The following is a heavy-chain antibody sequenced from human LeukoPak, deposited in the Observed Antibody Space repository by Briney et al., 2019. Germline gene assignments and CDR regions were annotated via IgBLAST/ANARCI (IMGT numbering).Heavy chain of an antibody. J-gene: IGHJ4*02. CDR2: IHFSGST. Sequence: PSETLSLTCTASDASISGYYWSWIRQPPGKGLEWIGSIHFSGSTNYNPSLRSRVTISVDTSKNQLSLKLSSVTAADTAVYYCARLSGSFDLWGQGTLVTVSS. V-gene: IGHV4-59*01. D-gene: IGHD3-10*01. CDR3: ARLSGSFDL. CDR1: DASISGYY.